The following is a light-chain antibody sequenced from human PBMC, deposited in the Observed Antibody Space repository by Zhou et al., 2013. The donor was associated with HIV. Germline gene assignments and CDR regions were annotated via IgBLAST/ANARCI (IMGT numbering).Light chain of an antibody. CDR2: AAS. V-gene: IGKV1-39*01. CDR3: QQSYSIPLT. CDR1: QSISSY. Sequence: DIQMTQSPSSLSASVGDRVTITCRADQSISSYLNWYQQKPGKAPKLLIYAASSLQSGVPSRFSGSGSGTDFTLTISSLQPEDFATYYCQQSYSIPLTFGGGTKVEI. J-gene: IGKJ4*01.